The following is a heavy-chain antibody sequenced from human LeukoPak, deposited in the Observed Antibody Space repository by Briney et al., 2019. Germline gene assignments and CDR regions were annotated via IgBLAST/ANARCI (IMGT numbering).Heavy chain of an antibody. CDR2: IYSGGST. CDR3: ARDSEDLDYYYGMDV. Sequence: PGGSLRLSCAASGFTVSSNYMSWVRQDPGKGLEWVSVIYSGGSTYYADSVKGRFTISRDNSKNTLYLQMNSLRAEDTAVYYCARDSEDLDYYYGMDVWGKGTTVTVSS. V-gene: IGHV3-53*01. J-gene: IGHJ6*04. CDR1: GFTVSSNY. D-gene: IGHD2-15*01.